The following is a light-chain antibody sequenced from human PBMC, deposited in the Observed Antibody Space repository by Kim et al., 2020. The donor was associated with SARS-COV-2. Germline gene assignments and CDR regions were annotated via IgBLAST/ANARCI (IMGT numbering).Light chain of an antibody. CDR1: QRINNN. CDR2: GAS. CDR3: QQYYLWPRT. V-gene: IGKV3-15*01. Sequence: EIVMTQSPAALSVSPGEGVTLSCRASQRINNNLAWYHQKPGQAPRLVIYGASTRATGIPARCSGSGSGTEFTLTISSLQPEDSAVYYCQQYYLWPRTFGVGTKVDIK. J-gene: IGKJ4*02.